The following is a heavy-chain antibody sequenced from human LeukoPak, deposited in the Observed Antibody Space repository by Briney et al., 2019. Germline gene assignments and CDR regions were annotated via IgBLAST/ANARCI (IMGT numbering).Heavy chain of an antibody. D-gene: IGHD6-13*01. CDR1: GYTFTGYY. Sequence: ASVKVSCKASGYTFTGYYMHWVRQAPGQGLEWMGWINPNSGGTNYAQKFQGRVTMTRDTSISTAYMELSRLRSDDTAVYYCARSYSSSYYSFDYWGQGTLVTVSS. CDR3: ARSYSSSYYSFDY. V-gene: IGHV1-2*02. J-gene: IGHJ4*02. CDR2: INPNSGGT.